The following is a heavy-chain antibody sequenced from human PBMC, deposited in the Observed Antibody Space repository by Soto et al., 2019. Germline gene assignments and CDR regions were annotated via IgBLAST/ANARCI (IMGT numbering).Heavy chain of an antibody. V-gene: IGHV3-21*01. CDR1: GFTFSSYS. CDR3: SRADYWSGGSCPRVQYYFYY. Sequence: EVQLVESGGGLVKPGGSLRLSCAASGFTFSSYSMNWVRQAPGKGLEWVSSISSSSSYIYYADSVKGRFTISRDNAKNSLYLQMNNLRAEDTAVYYCSRADYWSGGSCPRVQYYFYYRGQGTLVTVSA. D-gene: IGHD2-15*01. CDR2: ISSSSSYI. J-gene: IGHJ4*02.